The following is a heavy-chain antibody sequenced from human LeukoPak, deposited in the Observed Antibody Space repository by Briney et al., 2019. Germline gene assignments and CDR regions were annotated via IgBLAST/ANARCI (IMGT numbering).Heavy chain of an antibody. D-gene: IGHD3-22*01. Sequence: GGSLRLSCAASGFTFSSYGMHWVRQAPGKGLEWVAVIWYDGSNKYYADSVKGRFTISRDNSKNTLCLQMNSLRAEDTAVYYCARSYSGYYPNFDYWGQGTLVTVSS. CDR3: ARSYSGYYPNFDY. CDR1: GFTFSSYG. CDR2: IWYDGSNK. V-gene: IGHV3-33*01. J-gene: IGHJ4*02.